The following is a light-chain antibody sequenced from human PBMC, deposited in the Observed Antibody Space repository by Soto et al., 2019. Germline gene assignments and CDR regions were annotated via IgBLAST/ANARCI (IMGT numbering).Light chain of an antibody. J-gene: IGKJ4*01. CDR2: DAS. CDR3: QKRSNWPFT. CDR1: QSVSSY. V-gene: IGKV3-11*01. Sequence: EIVLTQSPATLSLPPGETATLSCRASQSVSSYLAWYQQKPGQAPRLLIYDASNRATGIPARFSGSGSGTDFTLTISSLEPEDFAVYYCQKRSNWPFTFGGGTKVDIK.